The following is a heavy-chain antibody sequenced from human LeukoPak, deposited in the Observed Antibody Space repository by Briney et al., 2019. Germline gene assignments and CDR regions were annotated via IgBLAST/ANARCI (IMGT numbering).Heavy chain of an antibody. CDR1: GGSISSSSYY. D-gene: IGHD1-1*01. V-gene: IGHV4-39*01. Sequence: PSETLSLTCTVSGGSISSSSYYWGWIRQPPGKGLEWIGNIYYSGSTYYSPSLKSRVTISVDTPKNQFSLKLSSVTAADTAVYYCARPVPSRLGWFDPWGQGTLVTVSS. CDR3: ARPVPSRLGWFDP. J-gene: IGHJ5*02. CDR2: IYYSGST.